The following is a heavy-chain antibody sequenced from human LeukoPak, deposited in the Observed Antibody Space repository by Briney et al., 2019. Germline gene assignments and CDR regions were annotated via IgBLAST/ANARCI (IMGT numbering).Heavy chain of an antibody. V-gene: IGHV3-21*06. D-gene: IGHD4-17*01. CDR3: ARGTVTSRTWYFDL. CDR1: GFTFNTYS. Sequence: GGSLRLSCEASGFTFNTYSMNWARQAPGKGLEWVSSIDSSGGYMFYADSVKGRFIISRDNAKDSLYLQMNSLRAEETAVYHCARGTVTSRTWYFDLWGRGTLVTVSS. CDR2: IDSSGGYM. J-gene: IGHJ2*01.